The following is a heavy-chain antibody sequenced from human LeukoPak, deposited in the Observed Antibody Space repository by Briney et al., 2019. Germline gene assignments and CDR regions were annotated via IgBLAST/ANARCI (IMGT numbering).Heavy chain of an antibody. V-gene: IGHV1-18*01. D-gene: IGHD3-10*01. J-gene: IGHJ4*02. CDR2: ISAYNANTSWISAYNANT. Sequence: ASVKVSCKASGHPFTSYGISWVRQAPGQGLEWMGWISAYNANTSWISAYNANTNYAQKFQGRVTMTTDTSTRTAYMELRSLRSDDTAVYYCARDYFYGSGTYLASFDYWGQGTLVTVSS. CDR1: GHPFTSYG. CDR3: ARDYFYGSGTYLASFDY.